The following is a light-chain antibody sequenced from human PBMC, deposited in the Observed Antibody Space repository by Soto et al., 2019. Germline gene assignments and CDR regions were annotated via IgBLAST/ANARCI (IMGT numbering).Light chain of an antibody. Sequence: QSALTQPASVSGSPGQSITISCTGTSSDVGDYPYVSWYQQHPGKVPKLIMYEVTNRPSGVSGRFSGAKSENTASLTISGLQAEDEADYYCSSYSRTNTLVFGSGTKVTVL. CDR1: SSDVGDYPY. CDR2: EVT. J-gene: IGLJ1*01. CDR3: SSYSRTNTLV. V-gene: IGLV2-14*01.